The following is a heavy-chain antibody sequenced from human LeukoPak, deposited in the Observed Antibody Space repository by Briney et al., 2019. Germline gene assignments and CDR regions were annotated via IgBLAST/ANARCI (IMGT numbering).Heavy chain of an antibody. CDR1: GYTFTDYY. J-gene: IGHJ6*03. CDR3: AARGSSSSGFGYMDV. CDR2: VDPEDGET. V-gene: IGHV1-69-2*01. Sequence: ASVKVSCKVSGYTFTDYYMHWLQQAPGKGLEWMGLVDPEDGETIYAEKFQGRVTITADTSTDTAYMELSSLRSEDTAVYYCAARGSSSSGFGYMDVWGKGTTVTVSS. D-gene: IGHD6-6*01.